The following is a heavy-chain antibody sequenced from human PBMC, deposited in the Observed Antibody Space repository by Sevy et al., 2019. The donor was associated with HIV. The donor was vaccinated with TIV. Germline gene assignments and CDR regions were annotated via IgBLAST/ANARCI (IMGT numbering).Heavy chain of an antibody. CDR3: ARVRGITIFGVVPYYYYGMDV. CDR1: GGSISSSSYY. V-gene: IGHV4-39*01. CDR2: IYYSGST. J-gene: IGHJ6*02. D-gene: IGHD3-3*01. Sequence: SETLSLTCTVSGGSISSSSYYWGWIRQPPGKGLEWIGSIYYSGSTYYNPSLKSRVTISVDTSKNQFSLKLSSVTAADTAVYYCARVRGITIFGVVPYYYYGMDVWGQGTTVTVSS.